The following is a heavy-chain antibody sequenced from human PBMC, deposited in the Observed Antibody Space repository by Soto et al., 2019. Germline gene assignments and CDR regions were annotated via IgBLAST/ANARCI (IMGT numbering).Heavy chain of an antibody. D-gene: IGHD3-16*01. CDR3: ASGGDYFVY. Sequence: QVQLVESGGGVVQPGMSLRLSCAASGFTFSSYGMHWVRQAPGKGLEWVALIWYDGSNKYYADSVKGRFTISRDNSRDTLYLQMNSLRAEDTAVYYCASGGDYFVYWGQGTLVTVSS. V-gene: IGHV3-33*01. CDR2: IWYDGSNK. J-gene: IGHJ4*02. CDR1: GFTFSSYG.